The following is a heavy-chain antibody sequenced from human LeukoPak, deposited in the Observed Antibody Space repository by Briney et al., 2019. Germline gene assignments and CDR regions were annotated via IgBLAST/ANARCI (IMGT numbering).Heavy chain of an antibody. V-gene: IGHV4-38-2*01. Sequence: SETLSLTCAVSGYSISSGYYWGWIRQPPGKGLEWIGSIYYSGSTYYNPSLKSRVTISVDTSKNQFSLKLSSVTAADTAVYYCARHEPITMIEGYWGQGTLVTVSS. CDR3: ARHEPITMIEGY. J-gene: IGHJ4*02. D-gene: IGHD3-22*01. CDR2: IYYSGST. CDR1: GYSISSGYY.